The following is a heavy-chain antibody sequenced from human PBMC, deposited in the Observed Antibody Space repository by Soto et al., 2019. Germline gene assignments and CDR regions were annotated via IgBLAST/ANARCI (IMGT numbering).Heavy chain of an antibody. J-gene: IGHJ6*02. CDR2: ISWNSGSI. V-gene: IGHV3-9*01. CDR3: AKDISSVTINYYYYYGMDV. Sequence: PGRFKRVSCGASGFTIDDYAMHWVRKAPGKGLEWVLGISWNSGSIGYADSVKGRFTISRDNAKNSLYLQMNSLRAEDTALYYCAKDISSVTINYYYYYGMDVWGQGTTVTVSS. CDR1: GFTIDDYA. D-gene: IGHD4-17*01.